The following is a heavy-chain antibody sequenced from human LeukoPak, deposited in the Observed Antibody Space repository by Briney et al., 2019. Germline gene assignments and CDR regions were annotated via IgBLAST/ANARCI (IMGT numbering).Heavy chain of an antibody. J-gene: IGHJ4*02. D-gene: IGHD6-13*01. Sequence: ASVKVSCKASGGTFSSYAISWVRQAPGKGLEWMGGFDPEDGETIYAQKFQGRVTMTEDTSTDTAYMELSSLRSEDTAVYYCATRQQLAHFDYWGQGTLVTVSS. CDR2: FDPEDGET. CDR1: GGTFSSYA. V-gene: IGHV1-24*01. CDR3: ATRQQLAHFDY.